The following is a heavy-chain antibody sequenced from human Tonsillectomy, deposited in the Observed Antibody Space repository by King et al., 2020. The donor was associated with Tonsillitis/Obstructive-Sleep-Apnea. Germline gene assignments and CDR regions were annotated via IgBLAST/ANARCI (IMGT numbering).Heavy chain of an antibody. V-gene: IGHV1-69*10. CDR2: IIPILGIA. J-gene: IGHJ4*02. D-gene: IGHD3-16*02. Sequence: QLVQSGAEVKKPGSSVKVSCKASGGTFSSYAISWVRQAPGQGLEWMGGIIPILGIANYAQKFQGRVTITADKSTSTAYMELSSLRSEDTAVYYCARGRGAPGVWGSYRYPLFDYWGQGTLVTVSS. CDR1: GGTFSSYA. CDR3: ARGRGAPGVWGSYRYPLFDY.